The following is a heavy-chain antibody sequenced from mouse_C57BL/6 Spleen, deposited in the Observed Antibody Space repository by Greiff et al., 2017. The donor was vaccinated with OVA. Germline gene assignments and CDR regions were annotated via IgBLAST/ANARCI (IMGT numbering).Heavy chain of an antibody. CDR1: GYTFTSYT. J-gene: IGHJ2*01. CDR2: INPSSGYT. D-gene: IGHD2-4*01. Sequence: LVESGAELARPGASVKMSCKASGYTFTSYTMHWVKQRPGQGLEWIGYINPSSGYTKYNQKFKDKATLTADKSSSTAYMQLSSLTSEDSAVYYCAAEDYDGYYFDYWGQGTTLTVSS. V-gene: IGHV1-4*01. CDR3: AAEDYDGYYFDY.